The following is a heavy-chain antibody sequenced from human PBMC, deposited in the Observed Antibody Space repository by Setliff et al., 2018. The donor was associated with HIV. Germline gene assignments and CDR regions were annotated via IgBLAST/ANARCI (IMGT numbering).Heavy chain of an antibody. D-gene: IGHD7-27*01. CDR2: VYPGDSDT. CDR3: TTRANWAPNFRY. Sequence: GESLKISCKGSRYSFTTYWIAWVRQMPGKGLEWMGIVYPGDSDTRYSPSFQGQVTISADTSISTAYLHWSSLKASDTALYYCTTRANWAPNFRYWGRGTLVTVSS. V-gene: IGHV5-51*01. CDR1: RYSFTTYW. J-gene: IGHJ4*02.